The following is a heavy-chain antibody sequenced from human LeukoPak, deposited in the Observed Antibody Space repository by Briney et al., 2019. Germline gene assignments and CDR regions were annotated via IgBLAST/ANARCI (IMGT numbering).Heavy chain of an antibody. V-gene: IGHV3-30*04. J-gene: IGHJ4*02. CDR2: ISYDGNNK. D-gene: IGHD1-26*01. CDR1: GFTFSNYV. CDR3: ARATYRGTSYFDS. Sequence: GGSLRLSCAASGFTFSNYVMHWVRQAPGKGLEWMAVISYDGNNKYYADSVKGRFTISRDNSKNTQYLQMNSLRRDDTALYYCARATYRGTSYFDSWGQGTLVTVSS.